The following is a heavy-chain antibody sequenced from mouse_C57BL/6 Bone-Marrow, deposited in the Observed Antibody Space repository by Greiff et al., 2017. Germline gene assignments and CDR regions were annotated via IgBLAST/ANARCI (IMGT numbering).Heavy chain of an antibody. Sequence: EVQLQQSGPELVKPGASVKISCKASGYSFTGYYMHWVKQSSEKSLEWIGEINPSTGGTSYNQKFKGKATLTVDKSSSTAYMQLKSLTSEDSAVYYCARKDYGSSLYYFDYWGQGTTLTVSS. CDR1: GYSFTGYY. CDR2: INPSTGGT. D-gene: IGHD1-1*01. CDR3: ARKDYGSSLYYFDY. J-gene: IGHJ2*01. V-gene: IGHV1-43*01.